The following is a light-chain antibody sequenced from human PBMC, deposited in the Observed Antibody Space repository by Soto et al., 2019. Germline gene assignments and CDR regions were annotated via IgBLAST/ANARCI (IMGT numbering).Light chain of an antibody. CDR2: GAS. J-gene: IGKJ4*01. CDR1: QSVSSN. Sequence: EIVMTQSPATMSVSPGERATLSCRASQSVSSNLAWYQQKPGQARRLLIYGASTRATGIPARFSGSGAGTELTLTISSLQSEEFAVYYCQQYNNWPLTFGGGNKVEIK. CDR3: QQYNNWPLT. V-gene: IGKV3-15*01.